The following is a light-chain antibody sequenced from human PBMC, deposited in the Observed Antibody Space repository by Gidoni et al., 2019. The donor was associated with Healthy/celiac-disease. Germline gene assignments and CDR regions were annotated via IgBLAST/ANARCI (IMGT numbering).Light chain of an antibody. CDR2: KAS. CDR3: KQYSSYSWT. Sequence: DIQMTQSPPTLSAFVGYRVTITCRASQSISSWLAWYQQKPGKAPKLLISKASTLESGVPSRFSGSGAGKEFALTISSLQPDDFATYYCKQYSSYSWTFGQGTKVEIK. CDR1: QSISSW. J-gene: IGKJ1*01. V-gene: IGKV1-5*03.